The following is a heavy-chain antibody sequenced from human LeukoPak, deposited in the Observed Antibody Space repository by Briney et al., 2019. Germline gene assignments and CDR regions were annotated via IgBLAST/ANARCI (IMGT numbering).Heavy chain of an antibody. D-gene: IGHD5-12*01. Sequence: PSETLSLTCTVSGYSISSGYYWGWIRQPPGKGLEWIGSIYHSGSTYYNPSLKSRVTISVDTSKNQFSLKLSSVTAADTAVYYCARVGDEYSGYVFLDPWGQGTLVTVSS. J-gene: IGHJ5*02. CDR3: ARVGDEYSGYVFLDP. CDR2: IYHSGST. CDR1: GYSISSGYY. V-gene: IGHV4-38-2*02.